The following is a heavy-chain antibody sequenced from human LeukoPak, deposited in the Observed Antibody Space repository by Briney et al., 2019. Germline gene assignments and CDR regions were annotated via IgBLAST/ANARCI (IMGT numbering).Heavy chain of an antibody. D-gene: IGHD6-13*01. J-gene: IGHJ3*02. Sequence: PGGSLRLSCAASGFTFSSYSMNWVRQAPGKGLEWVSSISSSSSYIYYADSVKGRFTISRDNAKISLYLQTNSLRAEDTAVYYCASGSSSWHRVAFDIWGQGTMVTVSS. V-gene: IGHV3-21*01. CDR1: GFTFSSYS. CDR2: ISSSSSYI. CDR3: ASGSSSWHRVAFDI.